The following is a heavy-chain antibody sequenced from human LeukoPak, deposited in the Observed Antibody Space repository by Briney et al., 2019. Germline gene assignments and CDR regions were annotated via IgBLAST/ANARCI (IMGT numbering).Heavy chain of an antibody. Sequence: ASVKVSCKASGYTFTSYHMHWVRQAPGQGLEWMGIIKSGDDGTIYAQKFRGRVAMTRDTSTSTVYMELSGLTSEDTAVYFCAREVPSAFWFDPWGQGTLVTVSS. J-gene: IGHJ5*02. CDR2: IKSGDDGT. V-gene: IGHV1-46*01. CDR1: GYTFTSYH. D-gene: IGHD2-2*01. CDR3: AREVPSAFWFDP.